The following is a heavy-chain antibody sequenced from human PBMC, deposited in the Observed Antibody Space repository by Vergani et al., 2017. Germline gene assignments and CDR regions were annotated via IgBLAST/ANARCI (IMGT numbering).Heavy chain of an antibody. J-gene: IGHJ3*02. CDR3: VRVKGSNWNDHLYDI. V-gene: IGHV3-72*01. CDR1: GFTFGYYA. CDR2: IRNKANDYTT. Sequence: EVQLVESGGDLVQPGRSLRLSCTASGFTFGYYAMDWVRQAPGKGLEWVGRIRNKANDYTTQYAASVKGRFTISRDDSKSYLYLQMNSLQTEDTALYYCVRVKGSNWNDHLYDIWGQGTLGTVSS. D-gene: IGHD1-1*01.